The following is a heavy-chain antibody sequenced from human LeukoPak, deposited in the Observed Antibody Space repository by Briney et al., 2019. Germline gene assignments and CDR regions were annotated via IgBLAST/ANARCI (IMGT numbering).Heavy chain of an antibody. CDR2: INPSSGST. V-gene: IGHV1-46*01. J-gene: IGHJ4*02. D-gene: IGHD3-10*01. CDR1: GYTFTSYY. CDR3: ARDHGMVYYFDY. Sequence: ASVKVSCKASGYTFTSYYMHWVRQAPGQGLEWMGIINPSSGSTSYAQKFQGRVTMTRDTSTSTVYMELSSLRSEDTAVYYCARDHGMVYYFDYWGQGTLVTVSS.